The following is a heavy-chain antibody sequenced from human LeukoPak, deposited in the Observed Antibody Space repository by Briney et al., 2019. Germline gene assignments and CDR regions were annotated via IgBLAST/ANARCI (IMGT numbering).Heavy chain of an antibody. Sequence: GGSLRLSCAASGFTFSSYAMSWVRQAPGKGLEWVSAISGSGGSTYYADSVKGRVTTSRDTSTNPLYLQMNSLRAEDTAKYTRAKLTGMACSTERLLGSYYFVDVWGKGTSVTVSS. D-gene: IGHD2-2*01. CDR1: GFTFSSYA. J-gene: IGHJ6*03. CDR3: AKLTGMACSTERLLGSYYFVDV. V-gene: IGHV3-23*01. CDR2: ISGSGGST.